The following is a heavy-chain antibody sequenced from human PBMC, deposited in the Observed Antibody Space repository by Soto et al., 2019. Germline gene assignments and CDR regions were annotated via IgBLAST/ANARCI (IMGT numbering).Heavy chain of an antibody. D-gene: IGHD6-19*01. CDR1: GFAFSNFA. V-gene: IGHV3-21*01. J-gene: IGHJ4*02. CDR2: ISGGSDFI. Sequence: EASGFAFSNFAMNWVRQAPGKGLEWVSSISGGSDFIYYTDSVKGRFTISRDNAKNTLYLQMTGLGGDDTAVYYCARDLLSGANYYAYWGQGTLVTVSS. CDR3: ARDLLSGANYYAY.